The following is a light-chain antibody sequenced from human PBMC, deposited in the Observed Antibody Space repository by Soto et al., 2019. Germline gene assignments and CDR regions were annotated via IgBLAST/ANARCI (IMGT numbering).Light chain of an antibody. Sequence: QSVLTQPPSVSAAPRQRVTISCSGAFSNIGDNGVNWYQQLPQKAPKLLIYRDDLLSSGVSDRFSGSKSGTSASLAISGLQSEDEAHYYCATWDARLNGVVFGGGTQLTVL. J-gene: IGLJ2*01. CDR1: FSNIGDNG. CDR2: RDD. CDR3: ATWDARLNGVV. V-gene: IGLV1-36*01.